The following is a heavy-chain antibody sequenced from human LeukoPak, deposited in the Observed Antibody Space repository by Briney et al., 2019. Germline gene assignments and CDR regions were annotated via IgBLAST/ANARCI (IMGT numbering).Heavy chain of an antibody. CDR2: ISGSGGST. CDR1: GFTFSSSA. CDR3: AKGRAFDI. Sequence: GGSLRLSCAASGFTFSSSAMSWVRQAPGKGLEWVSAISGSGGSTYYADSVKDRFTTFRDNSKNTLYLQMNSLSAEDTAVYYCAKGRAFDIWGQGTMVTVSS. J-gene: IGHJ3*02. V-gene: IGHV3-23*01.